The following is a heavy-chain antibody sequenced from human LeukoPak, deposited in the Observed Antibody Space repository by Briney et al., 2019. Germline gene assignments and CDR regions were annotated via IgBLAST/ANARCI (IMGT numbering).Heavy chain of an antibody. CDR1: GFTFSSYA. CDR2: ISYDGSNK. V-gene: IGHV3-30-3*02. Sequence: PGGSLRLSCAASGFTFSSYAMHWVRQAPGKGLEWVAVISYDGSNKYYADSVKGRFTISRDNSKNTLYLQMNSLRAEDTAVYYCAKIGRGTVTFDYWGQGTLVTVSS. D-gene: IGHD4-11*01. CDR3: AKIGRGTVTFDY. J-gene: IGHJ4*02.